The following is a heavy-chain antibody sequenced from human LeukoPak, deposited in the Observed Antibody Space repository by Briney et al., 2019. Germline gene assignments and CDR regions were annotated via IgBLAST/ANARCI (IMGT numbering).Heavy chain of an antibody. Sequence: PGRSLRLSCAAAVVTFSSYPLHWVRQAPGKGLEWVEVISYDGSNKYYADSVKGRFTISRDNSKNTLYLQMNSLRAEDTAVYYCARDLAGFGENVVDYWGQGTLVTVSS. V-gene: IGHV3-30-3*01. CDR2: ISYDGSNK. CDR3: ARDLAGFGENVVDY. CDR1: VVTFSSYP. J-gene: IGHJ4*02. D-gene: IGHD3-10*01.